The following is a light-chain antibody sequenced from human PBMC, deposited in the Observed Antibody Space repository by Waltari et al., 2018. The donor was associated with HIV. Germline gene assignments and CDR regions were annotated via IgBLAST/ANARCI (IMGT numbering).Light chain of an antibody. V-gene: IGLV2-14*01. Sequence: QSALTQPASVSGSPGQSITISCTRTHSDVGAHNPVSCFQHYPGKAPKLILFEVNTRPSGVSSRFSGSKSGNTASLTISGLQAEDEADYYCSSYTTISTLVFGGGTKLTVL. CDR1: HSDVGAHNP. CDR2: EVN. CDR3: SSYTTISTLV. J-gene: IGLJ2*01.